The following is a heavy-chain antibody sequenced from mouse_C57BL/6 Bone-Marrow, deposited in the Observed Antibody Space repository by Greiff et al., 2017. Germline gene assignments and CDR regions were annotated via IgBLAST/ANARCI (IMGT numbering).Heavy chain of an antibody. CDR2: IDPSDSYT. CDR3: ARGEYYGRHYAMDY. CDR1: GYTFTSYW. V-gene: IGHV1-50*01. Sequence: QVQLKQPGAELVKPGASVKMSCKASGYTFTSYWMQWVKQRPGQGLEWIGEIDPSDSYTNYNQKFKGKATLTVDTSSSTAYMQLSSLTTEDSAVYYCARGEYYGRHYAMDYWGQGTSVTVTS. J-gene: IGHJ4*01. D-gene: IGHD1-1*01.